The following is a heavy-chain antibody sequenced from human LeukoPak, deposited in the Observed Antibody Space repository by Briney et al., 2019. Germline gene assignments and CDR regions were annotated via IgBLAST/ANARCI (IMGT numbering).Heavy chain of an antibody. CDR3: ASYSGYAHFDY. CDR2: IKQDGSEK. CDR1: GFLFSSYW. Sequence: GGSLSLSCAASGFLFSSYWMSWVRQAPGKGLEWVANIKQDGSEKYYVDSVKGRFTISRDNAKNSLYLQMNSLRAEDTAVYYCASYSGYAHFDYWGQGTLVTVSS. J-gene: IGHJ4*02. D-gene: IGHD5-12*01. V-gene: IGHV3-7*01.